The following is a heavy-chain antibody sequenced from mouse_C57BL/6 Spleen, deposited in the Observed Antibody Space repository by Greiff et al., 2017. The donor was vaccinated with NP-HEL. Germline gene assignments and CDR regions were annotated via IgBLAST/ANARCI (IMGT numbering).Heavy chain of an antibody. CDR2: INPSTGGT. D-gene: IGHD1-2*01. CDR1: GYSFTGYY. J-gene: IGHJ2*01. V-gene: IGHV1-42*01. Sequence: EVQLQESGPELVKPGASVKISCKASGYSFTGYYMNWVKQSPEKSLEWIGEINPSTGGTTYNQKFKAKATLTVDKSSSTAYMQLKSLTSEDSAVYYCASHYPFAYWGQGTTLTVSS. CDR3: ASHYPFAY.